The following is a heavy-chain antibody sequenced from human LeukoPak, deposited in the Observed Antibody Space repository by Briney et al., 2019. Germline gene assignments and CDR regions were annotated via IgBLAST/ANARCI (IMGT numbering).Heavy chain of an antibody. CDR3: ASDGSGGYSYGYYYYYYMDV. CDR1: GGTFSSYA. J-gene: IGHJ6*03. V-gene: IGHV1-69*06. Sequence: SVKVSCKASGGTFSSYAISWVRQAPGQGLEWMGRIIPIFGTANYAQKFRGRVTITADKSTSTAYMELSSLRSEDTAVYYCASDGSGGYSYGYYYYYYMDVWGKGTTVTVSS. D-gene: IGHD5-18*01. CDR2: IIPIFGTA.